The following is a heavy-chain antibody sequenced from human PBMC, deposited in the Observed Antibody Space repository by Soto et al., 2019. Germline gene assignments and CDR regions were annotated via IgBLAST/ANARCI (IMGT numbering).Heavy chain of an antibody. CDR2: IYYSGST. CDR3: ARDGVYCSGGSCYTTGWFDP. J-gene: IGHJ5*02. CDR1: GGSISSGGYY. Sequence: QVQLQESGPGLVKPSQTLSLTCTVSGGSISSGGYYWSWIRQHPGKGLEWIGYIYYSGSTYYNPSLKSRVTISVDTSKNQFSLKLSSVTAADTAVYYYARDGVYCSGGSCYTTGWFDPWGQGTLVTVSS. D-gene: IGHD2-15*01. V-gene: IGHV4-31*03.